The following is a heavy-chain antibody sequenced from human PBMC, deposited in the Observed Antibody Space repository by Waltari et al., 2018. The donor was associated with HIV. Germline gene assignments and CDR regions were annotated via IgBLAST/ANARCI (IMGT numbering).Heavy chain of an antibody. V-gene: IGHV4-39*07. CDR1: GGSMNTSDYY. D-gene: IGHD3-9*01. CDR2: IHYNGRT. Sequence: QFKLQESGPRLRKPSETLSLTCTISGGSMNTSDYYWGWVRQPPGKGLEWIGNIHYNGRTFYNPSLQSRVTLSLDKSDNQFFWNFISVIAADTAVYYCARDSGLFMYDSRRAVLNWFDPWGQGLLVTVSS. CDR3: ARDSGLFMYDSRRAVLNWFDP. J-gene: IGHJ5*02.